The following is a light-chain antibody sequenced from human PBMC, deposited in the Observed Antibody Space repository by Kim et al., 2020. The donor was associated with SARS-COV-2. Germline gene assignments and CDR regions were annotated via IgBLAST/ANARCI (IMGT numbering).Light chain of an antibody. J-gene: IGLJ2*01. CDR2: EVN. CDR1: SSDVGGYNY. V-gene: IGLV2-8*01. Sequence: QSALTQPPSASGSPGQSVTISCTGTSSDVGGYNYVSWYQQHLGKAPKVMIYEVNKRPSGVPDRFSGSKSGNTASLTVSGLQADDEADYYCSSYAGSNNLGVFGGGTKLTVL. CDR3: SSYAGSNNLGV.